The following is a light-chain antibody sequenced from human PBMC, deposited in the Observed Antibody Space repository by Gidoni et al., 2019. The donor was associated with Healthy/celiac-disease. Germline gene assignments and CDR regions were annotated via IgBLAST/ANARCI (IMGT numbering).Light chain of an antibody. CDR3: QRDYINPRT. V-gene: IGKV1-39*01. Sequence: DIQMTQSPSSLSASVRDRATITCRAIQSISSYLNRDQQKPWKAPMLLIYAASSLQSGVPSRFSGSGSVTDCTLSIRSMQPEDFAAYDHQRDYINPRTFXGXTKVEIK. CDR2: AAS. J-gene: IGKJ4*01. CDR1: QSISSY.